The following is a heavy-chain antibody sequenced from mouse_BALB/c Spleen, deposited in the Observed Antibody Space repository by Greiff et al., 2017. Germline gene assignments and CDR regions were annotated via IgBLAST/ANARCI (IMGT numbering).Heavy chain of an antibody. Sequence: QVQLQQSGAELVRPGASVKLSCKASGYTFTSYWINWVKQRPGQGLEWIGNIYPSDSYTNYNQKFKDKATLTVDKSSSTAYMQLSSPTSEDSAVYYCTRRGIREGMDYWGQGTSVTVSS. D-gene: IGHD2-4*01. V-gene: IGHV1-69*02. CDR2: IYPSDSYT. CDR3: TRRGIREGMDY. J-gene: IGHJ4*01. CDR1: GYTFTSYW.